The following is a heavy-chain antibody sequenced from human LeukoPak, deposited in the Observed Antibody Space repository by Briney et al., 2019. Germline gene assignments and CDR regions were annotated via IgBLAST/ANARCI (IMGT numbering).Heavy chain of an antibody. J-gene: IGHJ6*02. V-gene: IGHV3-23*01. D-gene: IGHD4-23*01. CDR3: ARSSTVVTPNYYYVMDV. CDR1: GFMFTTYA. CDR2: IGGDGGRT. Sequence: GGSLRLSCAASGFMFTTYAMSWVRQAPGKGLEWVSAIGGDGGRTYYADSVKGRFTISRDNSKNTVYLQMSSLRAEDTAVYYCARSSTVVTPNYYYVMDVWGQGTAVTVSS.